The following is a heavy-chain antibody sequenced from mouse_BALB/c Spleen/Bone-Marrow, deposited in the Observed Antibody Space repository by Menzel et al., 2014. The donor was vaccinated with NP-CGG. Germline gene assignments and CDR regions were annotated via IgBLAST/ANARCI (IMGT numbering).Heavy chain of an antibody. J-gene: IGHJ4*01. CDR1: GYTFTSYW. Sequence: VQLQQSGTVLARPGASVKMSCKASGYTFTSYWMHWVKQRPGQGLEWIGAIYPGNSDTSYDQKFKGKAKLTAVTSTSTAYMELSSLTNEDSAVYYCTRYPYYYGSRNYYAMDYWGQGTSVTVSS. CDR2: IYPGNSDT. V-gene: IGHV1-5*01. D-gene: IGHD1-1*01. CDR3: TRYPYYYGSRNYYAMDY.